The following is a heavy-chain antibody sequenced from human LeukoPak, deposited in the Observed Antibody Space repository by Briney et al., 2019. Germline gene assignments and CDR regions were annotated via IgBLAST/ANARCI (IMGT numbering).Heavy chain of an antibody. Sequence: GGSLRLSCAASGFTFSDYYMSWIRQAPGKGLEWVSYISSSGSTIYYADSVKGRFTISRDNAKNSLYLQMNSLRDEDTAVYYCARADYGGHWYFDLWGRGTLVTVSS. CDR2: ISSSGSTI. J-gene: IGHJ2*01. CDR3: ARADYGGHWYFDL. V-gene: IGHV3-11*01. D-gene: IGHD4-23*01. CDR1: GFTFSDYY.